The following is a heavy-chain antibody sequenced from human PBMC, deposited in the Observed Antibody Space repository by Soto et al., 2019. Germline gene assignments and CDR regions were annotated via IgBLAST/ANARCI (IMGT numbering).Heavy chain of an antibody. V-gene: IGHV3-74*01. J-gene: IGHJ4*02. CDR2: INSDGSST. CDR1: GFTFSSYW. Sequence: GGSLRLSCAASGFTFSSYWMHWVRQAPGKGLVWVSRINSDGSSTSYADSVKGRFTISRDNAKNTLYLQMNSQRAEDTAVYYCAKGTFLIVVVSFDYWGQGTLVTVSS. D-gene: IGHD3-22*01. CDR3: AKGTFLIVVVSFDY.